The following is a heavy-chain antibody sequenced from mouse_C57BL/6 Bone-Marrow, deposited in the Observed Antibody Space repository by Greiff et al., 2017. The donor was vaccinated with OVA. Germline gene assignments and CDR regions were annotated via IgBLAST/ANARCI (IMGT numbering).Heavy chain of an antibody. CDR2: IYPGSGST. CDR1: GYTFTSYW. D-gene: IGHD3-2*02. Sequence: QVQLKQPGAELVKPGASVKMSCKASGYTFTSYWITWVKQRPGQGLEWIGDIYPGSGSTNYNEKFKSKATLTVDTSSSTAYMQLSSLTSEDSAVYYCAGEDTAQATWDAMDYWGQGTSVTVSS. J-gene: IGHJ4*01. V-gene: IGHV1-55*01. CDR3: AGEDTAQATWDAMDY.